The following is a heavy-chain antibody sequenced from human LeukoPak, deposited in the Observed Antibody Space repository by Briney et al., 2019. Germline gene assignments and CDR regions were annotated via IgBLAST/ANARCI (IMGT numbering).Heavy chain of an antibody. D-gene: IGHD3-10*01. V-gene: IGHV3-66*01. Sequence: GGSLRLSCAASGFTVSSNYMSWVRQAPGKGLEWVSVIYSGGSTYYADSVKGRFTISRDNSKNTLYLQMNSLRAEDTAVYYCARLRKIMVRGVMGRYFDYWGQGTLVTVSS. CDR2: IYSGGST. J-gene: IGHJ4*02. CDR1: GFTVSSNY. CDR3: ARLRKIMVRGVMGRYFDY.